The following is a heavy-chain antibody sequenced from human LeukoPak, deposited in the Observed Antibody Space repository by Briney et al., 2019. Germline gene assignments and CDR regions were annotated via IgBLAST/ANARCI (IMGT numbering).Heavy chain of an antibody. D-gene: IGHD4-17*01. V-gene: IGHV3-21*01. J-gene: IGHJ1*01. CDR3: ARDYGDYGEYFQH. Sequence: GGSLRLSCAAYGFTFSSYSMYWVRQAPGKGLEWVSSISSSSSYIYYADSVKGRFTISRDNAKNSLYLQMNSLRAEDTAVYYCARDYGDYGEYFQHWRQGTLVTVSS. CDR1: GFTFSSYS. CDR2: ISSSSSYI.